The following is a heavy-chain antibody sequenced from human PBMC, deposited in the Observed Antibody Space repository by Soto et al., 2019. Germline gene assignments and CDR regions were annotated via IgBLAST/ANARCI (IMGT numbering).Heavy chain of an antibody. CDR3: ASVAADSSAAHFGY. D-gene: IGHD6-25*01. CDR2: ISAYNGNT. V-gene: IGHV1-18*01. CDR1: GYTFTSYG. Sequence: ASVKVSCKASGYTFTSYGISWVRQAPGQGLEWMGWISAYNGNTNYAQKLQGRVTMTTDTSTSTAYMELRSLRSDDTAVYYCASVAADSSAAHFGYWGQGTLVTVSS. J-gene: IGHJ4*02.